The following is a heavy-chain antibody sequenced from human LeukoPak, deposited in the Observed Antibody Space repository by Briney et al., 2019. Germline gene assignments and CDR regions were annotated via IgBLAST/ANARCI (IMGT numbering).Heavy chain of an antibody. J-gene: IGHJ4*02. V-gene: IGHV4-39*02. CDR1: GGSITGSSYY. D-gene: IGHD3-9*01. CDR3: TRGSYDVLTGRSTLGEY. Sequence: SETLSLTCTISGGSITGSSYYWGWIRQSPGKGLERIGNIYYSGSTYYNSSLKSRVTISIDTSKNHFSLRLTSVTASDTAVYFCTRGSYDVLTGRSTLGEYWGQGTLVAVSS. CDR2: IYYSGST.